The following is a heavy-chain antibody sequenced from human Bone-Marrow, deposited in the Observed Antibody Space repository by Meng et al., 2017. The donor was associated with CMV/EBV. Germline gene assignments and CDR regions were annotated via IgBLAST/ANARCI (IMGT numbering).Heavy chain of an antibody. Sequence: GGSLRLSCAASGFTFSSYWMNWVRQAPGKGLEWVADIRYDGSKKYYVDSVKGRFTISRDNSKNSLYLQMNSLRAEDTAVYYCAKYYCSCSSCSSFQHWGQGTLVTVSS. CDR3: AKYYCSCSSCSSFQH. D-gene: IGHD2-2*01. CDR1: GFTFSSYW. CDR2: IRYDGSKK. V-gene: IGHV3-33*03. J-gene: IGHJ1*01.